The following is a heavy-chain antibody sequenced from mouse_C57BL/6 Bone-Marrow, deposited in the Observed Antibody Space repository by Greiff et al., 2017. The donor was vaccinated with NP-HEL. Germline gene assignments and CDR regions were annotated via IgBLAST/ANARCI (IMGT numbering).Heavy chain of an antibody. CDR3: ARPHRWLPWYFDV. V-gene: IGHV5-12*01. CDR1: GFTFSDYY. D-gene: IGHD2-3*01. Sequence: EVMLVESGGGLVQPGGSLKLSCAASGFTFSDYYMYWVRQTPEKRLEWVAYISNGGGSTYYPDTVKGRFTISRDNAKNTLYLQMSRLKSEDTAMYYCARPHRWLPWYFDVWGTGTTVTVSS. J-gene: IGHJ1*03. CDR2: ISNGGGST.